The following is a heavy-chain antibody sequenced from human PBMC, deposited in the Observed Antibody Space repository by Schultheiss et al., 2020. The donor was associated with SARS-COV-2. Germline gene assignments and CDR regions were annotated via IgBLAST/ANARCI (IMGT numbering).Heavy chain of an antibody. V-gene: IGHV4-59*08. D-gene: IGHD3-10*01. CDR2: MYYSGSP. J-gene: IGHJ3*02. Sequence: SETLSLTCRVSGGSISSYYWSWIRQPPGKGLEWIGYMYYSGSPTYNPSLKGRVTMSTDTSKYQFFLRLTSLTAADTAMYYCARGSGSTLLRGFDIWGQGTKVTVSS. CDR1: GGSISSYY. CDR3: ARGSGSTLLRGFDI.